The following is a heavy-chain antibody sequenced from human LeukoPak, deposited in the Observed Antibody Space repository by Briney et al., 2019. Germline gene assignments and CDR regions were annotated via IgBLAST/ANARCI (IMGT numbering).Heavy chain of an antibody. D-gene: IGHD3-22*01. V-gene: IGHV4-30-2*01. CDR2: IYHSGST. Sequence: PQTLSPTCAVSGGSISSGGYSWSWIRQPPGKGLEWIGYIYHSGSTYYNPSLKSRVTMSIDTSKKQFSLKLSSVTAADTAVYYCARDLGYYSSGYHYWGQGTLVTVFS. J-gene: IGHJ4*02. CDR1: GGSISSGGYS. CDR3: ARDLGYYSSGYHY.